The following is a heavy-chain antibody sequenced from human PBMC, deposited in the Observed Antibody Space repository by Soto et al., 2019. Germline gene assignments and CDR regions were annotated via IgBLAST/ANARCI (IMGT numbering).Heavy chain of an antibody. CDR3: ARSVFP. CDR1: GGSINSGGYY. CDR2: IYYSGST. V-gene: IGHV4-31*03. Sequence: QVQLQESGPGLVKPSQTLSLTCTVSGGSINSGGYYWTWPRQHPGKGLEWIGYIYYSGSTYHNPSLKGCVTLAVGTSKNQFSLELSSVTDADTAVYYCARSVFPWGQGTLVTVSS. J-gene: IGHJ5*02.